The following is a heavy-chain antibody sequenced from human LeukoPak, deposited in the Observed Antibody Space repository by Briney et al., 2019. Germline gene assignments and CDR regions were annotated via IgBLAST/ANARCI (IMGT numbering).Heavy chain of an antibody. V-gene: IGHV4-61*02. J-gene: IGHJ4*01. CDR2: VYSNGGT. CDR1: GESISSGTYY. D-gene: IGHD2/OR15-2a*01. Sequence: SETLSLTCTVSGESISSGTYYWSWIRRPAGKGLEWIGRVYSNGGTNYSPSLKSRVTISVDTSKKQFSLKLSSVTAADTAVYHCARESQSVLWVGVHLWGHGTLVTVSS. CDR3: ARESQSVLWVGVHL.